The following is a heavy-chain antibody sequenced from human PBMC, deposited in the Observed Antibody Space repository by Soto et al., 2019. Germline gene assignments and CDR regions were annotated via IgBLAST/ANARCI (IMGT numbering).Heavy chain of an antibody. V-gene: IGHV1-69*12. J-gene: IGHJ6*02. CDR1: GGTFSSYA. Sequence: QVQLVQAGAEVKKPGSSVKVSCKASGGTFSSYAISWVRQAPGQGLEWMGGIIPIFGTADYAQKFQGRVTITADDSSSTAYMELSSLRSEDTAQYYCASSRANTYYYGMDVWGQATTVTVSS. CDR3: ASSRANTYYYGMDV. CDR2: IIPIFGTA. D-gene: IGHD3-10*01.